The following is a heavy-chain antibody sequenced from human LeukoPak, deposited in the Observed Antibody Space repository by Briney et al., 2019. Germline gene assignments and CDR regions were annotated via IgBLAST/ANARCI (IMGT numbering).Heavy chain of an antibody. CDR3: ARKGITMVRGVISIFDY. J-gene: IGHJ4*02. Sequence: SETLSLTCTVSGYSISSGYYWGWIRQPPGKGLEWIGEIYHSGSTNYNPSLKSRVTISVDKSKNQFSLKLSSVTAADTAVYYCARKGITMVRGVISIFDYWGQGTLVTVSS. D-gene: IGHD3-10*01. CDR1: GYSISSGYY. V-gene: IGHV4-38-2*02. CDR2: IYHSGST.